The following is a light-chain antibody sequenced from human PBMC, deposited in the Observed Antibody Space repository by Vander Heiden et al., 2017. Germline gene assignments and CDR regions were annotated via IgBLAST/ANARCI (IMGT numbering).Light chain of an antibody. J-gene: IGKJ2*01. Sequence: IQMTQSPSSLSASVGDRVTITCRASQSISSYLNWYQQKPGKDPKLLIYAASSLQSGVPSRFSGSGSGTDFTLTISRLQPEDVATYYCLQSDSLMFTFGQGTKMEIK. CDR2: AAS. CDR1: QSISSY. CDR3: LQSDSLMFT. V-gene: IGKV1-39*01.